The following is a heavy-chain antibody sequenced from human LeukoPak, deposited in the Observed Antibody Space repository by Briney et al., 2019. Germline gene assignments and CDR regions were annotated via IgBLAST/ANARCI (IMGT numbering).Heavy chain of an antibody. V-gene: IGHV1-18*01. CDR1: GYTFTSYG. Sequence: ASVKVSCKASGYTFTSYGISWVRQAPGQGLEWMGWISAYNGNTNYAQKLQGRVTMTTDTSTSTAYMELRSLRPDDTAVYYCAREGSGWSGNYYFDYWGQGTLVTVSS. J-gene: IGHJ4*02. D-gene: IGHD6-19*01. CDR3: AREGSGWSGNYYFDY. CDR2: ISAYNGNT.